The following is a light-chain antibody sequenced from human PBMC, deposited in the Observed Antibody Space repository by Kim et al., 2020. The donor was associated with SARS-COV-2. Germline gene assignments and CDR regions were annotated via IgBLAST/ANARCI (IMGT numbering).Light chain of an antibody. CDR3: QQSYSTPPT. CDR1: QSVSYSSNNENY. Sequence: ATINCKSSQSVSYSSNNENYLAWYQQKPGQPPKLLISCASTRESGVPDRFSGSGSGTDFTLTISSLQAEDVAVYYCQQSYSTPPTFGQGTRLEIK. CDR2: CAS. V-gene: IGKV4-1*01. J-gene: IGKJ5*01.